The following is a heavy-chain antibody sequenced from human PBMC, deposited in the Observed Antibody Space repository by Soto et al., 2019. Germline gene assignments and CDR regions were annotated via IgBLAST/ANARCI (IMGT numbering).Heavy chain of an antibody. D-gene: IGHD1-26*01. CDR3: AKDRAIVGALDP. CDR1: GFTFSGYA. CDR2: ISGSGSST. Sequence: GGSLRLSCAASGFTFSGYAMSWVRQAPGKGLEWVSAISGSGSSTYYGDSVKGRFTISRDNSKNTLYLQMNSLRAEDTAVYYCAKDRAIVGALDPWGQGTLVTVSS. V-gene: IGHV3-23*01. J-gene: IGHJ5*02.